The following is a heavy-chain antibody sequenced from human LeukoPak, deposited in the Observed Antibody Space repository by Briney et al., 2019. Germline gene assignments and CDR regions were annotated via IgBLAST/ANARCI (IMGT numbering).Heavy chain of an antibody. CDR1: GGTFSSYA. V-gene: IGHV1-69*05. CDR2: IIPIFGTA. CDR3: ARGIDGSYWGGEYFDY. Sequence: SVKVSCKASGGTFSSYAISWVRQAPGQGLEWMGGIIPIFGTANYAQKFQGRVTITTDESTSTAYMELSSLRSEDTAVYYCARGIDGSYWGGEYFDYWGQGTLVTVSS. D-gene: IGHD1-26*01. J-gene: IGHJ4*02.